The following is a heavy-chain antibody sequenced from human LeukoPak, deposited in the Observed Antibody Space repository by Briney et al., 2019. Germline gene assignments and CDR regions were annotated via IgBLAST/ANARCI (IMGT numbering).Heavy chain of an antibody. CDR2: INPNSGGT. CDR1: GYTFTGYY. V-gene: IGHV1-2*06. CDR3: AREKESVAGRELDY. D-gene: IGHD6-19*01. J-gene: IGHJ4*02. Sequence: ASVKVSCKASGYTFTGYYIHWVRQAPGQGLQWMGRINPNSGGTNYAQNFQGRVTMTRDTSINTAYMELSSLRSDDTAVYYCAREKESVAGRELDYWGQGTLVTVSS.